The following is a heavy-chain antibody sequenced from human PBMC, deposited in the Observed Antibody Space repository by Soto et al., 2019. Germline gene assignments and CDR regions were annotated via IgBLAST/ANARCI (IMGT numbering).Heavy chain of an antibody. CDR2: IYYSGST. D-gene: IGHD2-2*01. V-gene: IGHV4-59*08. J-gene: IGHJ4*02. CDR1: GGSISSYY. CDR3: ARLPDCSSTSCSFDY. Sequence: SETLSLTCTVSGGSISSYYWSWIRQPPGKGLEWIGYIYYSGSTNYNPSLKSRVTISVDTSKNQFSLKLSSVTAADTAVYYCARLPDCSSTSCSFDYWGQGTLVTVSS.